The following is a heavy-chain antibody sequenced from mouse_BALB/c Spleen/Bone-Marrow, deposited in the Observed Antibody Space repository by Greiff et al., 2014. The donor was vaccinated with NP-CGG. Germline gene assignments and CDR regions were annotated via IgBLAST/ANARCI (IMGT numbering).Heavy chain of an antibody. Sequence: QVQLKESGPGLVQPSQSLSITCTVSGFSLTSYGVHWVRQSPGKGLEWLGVIWSGGSTDYNAAFISRLSISKDNSKSQVFFKMXXXQANDTAIYYCARNYDYDFDYWGQGTTLTVSS. V-gene: IGHV2-2*02. CDR2: IWSGGST. D-gene: IGHD2-4*01. CDR1: GFSLTSYG. CDR3: ARNYDYDFDY. J-gene: IGHJ2*01.